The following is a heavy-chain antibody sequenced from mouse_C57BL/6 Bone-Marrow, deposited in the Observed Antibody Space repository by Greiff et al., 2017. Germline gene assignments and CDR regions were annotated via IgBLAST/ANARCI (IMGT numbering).Heavy chain of an antibody. CDR3: ARKLGYDSSRFDY. D-gene: IGHD1-1*01. Sequence: VQLQQSGAELARPGASVKLSCKASGYTFTSSGISWVKQRPGQGLEWIGEIYPRSGNTYYNEKFKGKATLTADKSSSTAYMELRSLTSDDAAVYVCARKLGYDSSRFDYWGQGTTLTVSS. J-gene: IGHJ2*01. CDR2: IYPRSGNT. CDR1: GYTFTSSG. V-gene: IGHV1-81*01.